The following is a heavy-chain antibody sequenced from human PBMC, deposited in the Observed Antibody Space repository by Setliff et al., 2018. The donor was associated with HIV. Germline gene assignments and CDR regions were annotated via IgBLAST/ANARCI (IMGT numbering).Heavy chain of an antibody. D-gene: IGHD3-10*01. Sequence: SVKVSCKASGYTFTSYAISWVRQAPRQGLEWMGGIIPLFGTRDYAQKFQGRVTITRDTSASTAYMELSSLRSEDTAVYYCARDYGSGSYYPYWGQGTLVTVSS. CDR2: IIPLFGTR. CDR1: GYTFTSYA. CDR3: ARDYGSGSYYPY. V-gene: IGHV1-69*05. J-gene: IGHJ4*02.